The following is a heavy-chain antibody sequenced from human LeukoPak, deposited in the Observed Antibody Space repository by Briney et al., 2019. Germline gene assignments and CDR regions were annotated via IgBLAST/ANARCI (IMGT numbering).Heavy chain of an antibody. V-gene: IGHV4-59*01. CDR1: GGSINSYY. CDR3: AREGGYNGFDP. Sequence: SETLSLTCTVSGGSINSYYWSWIRQPPGKGLEWIGHVFYTGSSNYNPSLKSRVTISVDTSKNQFSLKLNSVTAADTAVYYCAREGGYNGFDPWGQGTLVTVSS. CDR2: VFYTGSS. D-gene: IGHD5-18*01. J-gene: IGHJ5*02.